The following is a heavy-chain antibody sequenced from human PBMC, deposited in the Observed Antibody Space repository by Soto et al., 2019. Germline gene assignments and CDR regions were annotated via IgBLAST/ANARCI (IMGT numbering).Heavy chain of an antibody. D-gene: IGHD6-19*01. Sequence: QITLKESGPTLVKPTQTLTLTCTFSGFSFSISGVAVGWIRQPPGKALEWLALIYWDDDTRYSPSLKSRLTFTKDTSKNQVFLTMTNMGPVDTAPYYCAHTGWYAYYFDYWGQGTLLTVSS. CDR1: GFSFSISGVA. CDR2: IYWDDDT. CDR3: AHTGWYAYYFDY. J-gene: IGHJ4*02. V-gene: IGHV2-5*02.